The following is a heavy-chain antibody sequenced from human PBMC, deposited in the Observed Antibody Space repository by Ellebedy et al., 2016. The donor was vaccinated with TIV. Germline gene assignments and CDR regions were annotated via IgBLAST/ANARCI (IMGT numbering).Heavy chain of an antibody. CDR3: ARVRQPKESASFFDS. D-gene: IGHD1-1*01. V-gene: IGHV3-48*01. CDR1: GFSFSNFA. CDR2: INVSSNTI. Sequence: GESLKISXTASGFSFSNFAMNWVRQAPGKGLEWVAYINVSSNTIYYADSVKGQFTISRDDSKNTVYLQMNSLSVEDTAVYYCARVRQPKESASFFDSWGQGTLVTVSS. J-gene: IGHJ4*02.